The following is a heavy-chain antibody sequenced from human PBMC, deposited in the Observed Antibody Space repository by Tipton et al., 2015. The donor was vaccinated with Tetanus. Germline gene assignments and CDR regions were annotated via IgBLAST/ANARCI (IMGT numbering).Heavy chain of an antibody. CDR1: GGTFSSYA. CDR2: IIPIFGTA. J-gene: IGHJ6*02. CDR3: PNRTLPKMVELEYGDYVPYYYYYGMDV. Sequence: QVQLVQSGAEVKKPGSSVKVSCKASGGTFSSYAISWVRQAPGQGLEWMGGIIPIFGTANYAQKFQGRVTITADKSTSTAYMELSRRRYEDPDGYYCPNRTLPKMVELEYGDYVPYYYYYGMDVWGQGPTVTVSS. D-gene: IGHD4-17*01. V-gene: IGHV1-69*06.